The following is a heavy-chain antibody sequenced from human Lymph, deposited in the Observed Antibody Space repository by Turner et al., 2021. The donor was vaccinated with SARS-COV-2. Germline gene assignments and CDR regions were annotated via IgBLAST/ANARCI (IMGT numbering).Heavy chain of an antibody. D-gene: IGHD4-17*01. CDR1: AFPFSTYS. CDR3: ARDIPTTADYFDY. J-gene: IGHJ4*02. CDR2: ISSSSSYI. V-gene: IGHV3-21*01. Sequence: EVQLVESGGGLVKPGGSLILPCAASAFPFSTYSMNWVRQAPGKGLEWISSISSSSSYIYDADSVKGRFTISRDDDKNSLYLQMNSLRAEDTAVYYCARDIPTTADYFDYWGQGTLVTVSS.